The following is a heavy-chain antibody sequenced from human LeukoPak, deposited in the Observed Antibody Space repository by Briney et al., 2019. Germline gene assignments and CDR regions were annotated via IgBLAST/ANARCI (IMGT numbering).Heavy chain of an antibody. D-gene: IGHD3-3*01. CDR2: IYTSGST. CDR3: ARDVYGVGDYYYYYYMDV. V-gene: IGHV4-4*07. Sequence: SETLSLTCTVSGGSISSYYWSWIRQPAGKGLEWIGRIYTSGSTNYNPSLKGRVTMSVDTSKNQFSLKLSSVTAADTAVYYCARDVYGVGDYYYYYYMDVWGKGTTVTVSS. J-gene: IGHJ6*03. CDR1: GGSISSYY.